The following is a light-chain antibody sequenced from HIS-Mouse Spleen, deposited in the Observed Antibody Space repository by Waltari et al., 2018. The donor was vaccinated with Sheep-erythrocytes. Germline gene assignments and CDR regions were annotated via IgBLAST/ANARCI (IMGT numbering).Light chain of an antibody. CDR2: WAS. Sequence: DIVMTQSPDSLAVSLGERATINCKSSQSVLYSSNNKKPGQPPKLLIYWASTRESGVPDRFSGSGSGTDFTLTISSLQAEDVAVYYCQQYYSTLTFGGGTKVEIK. J-gene: IGKJ4*01. CDR3: QQYYSTLT. V-gene: IGKV4-1*01. CDR1: QSVLYSSNNKK.